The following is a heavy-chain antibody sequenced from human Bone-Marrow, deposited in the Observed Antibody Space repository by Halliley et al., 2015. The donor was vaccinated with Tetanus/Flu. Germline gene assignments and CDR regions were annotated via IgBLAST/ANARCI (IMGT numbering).Heavy chain of an antibody. CDR1: GITFTTYA. Sequence: SLRLSCAASGITFTTYAVSWVRQTSGKGLEWVSAISGGGASTYYADSVKGRFTISKDNSTNTLYLQMNRLRADDTAVYYCAEEKRRVPRGPFHSWGQGSLVTVSS. J-gene: IGHJ4*02. CDR3: AEEKRRVPRGPFHS. V-gene: IGHV3-23*01. CDR2: ISGGGAST. D-gene: IGHD1-1*01.